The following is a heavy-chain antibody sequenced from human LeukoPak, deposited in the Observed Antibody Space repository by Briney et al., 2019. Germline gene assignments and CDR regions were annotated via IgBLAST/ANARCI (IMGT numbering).Heavy chain of an antibody. D-gene: IGHD2-2*01. CDR2: INTGNGDT. J-gene: IGHJ6*02. V-gene: IGHV1-3*04. CDR3: ARDLPSAYFYYGMDV. Sequence: GASVKVSCKAPGYTFTTCAMHWVRQAPGQGLEWMGWINTGNGDTKYSQNFQGRVTITRDTSANSAYMDLSSLRSEDTAVYYCARDLPSAYFYYGMDVWGQGTTVTVSS. CDR1: GYTFTTCA.